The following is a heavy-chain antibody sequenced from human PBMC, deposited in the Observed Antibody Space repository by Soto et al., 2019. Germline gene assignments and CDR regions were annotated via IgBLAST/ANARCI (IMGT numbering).Heavy chain of an antibody. V-gene: IGHV3-49*03. CDR2: IRSKAYGGTT. CDR1: GFTFGDYA. J-gene: IGHJ4*02. D-gene: IGHD6-19*01. CDR3: TLLSSGWYVSYYFDY. Sequence: GGSLRLSCTASGFTFGDYAMSWFRQAPGKGLEWVGFIRSKAYGGTTEYAASVKGRFTISRDDSKSIAYLQMNSLKTEDTAVYYCTLLSSGWYVSYYFDYWGQGTLVTVSS.